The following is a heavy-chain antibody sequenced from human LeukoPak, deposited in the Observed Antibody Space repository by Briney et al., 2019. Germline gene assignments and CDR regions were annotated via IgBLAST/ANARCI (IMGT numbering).Heavy chain of an antibody. CDR1: GFTFSSYA. CDR2: IGGSGGST. V-gene: IGHV3-23*01. J-gene: IGHJ4*02. Sequence: PGGSLRLSCAASGFTFSSYAMSWVRQAPGKGLGWVSAIGGSGGSTYYADSVKGRFTISRDNSKNTLYLQMNSLRAEDTAVYYCAKALSGRIAVAANDYWGQGTLVTVSS. CDR3: AKALSGRIAVAANDY. D-gene: IGHD6-19*01.